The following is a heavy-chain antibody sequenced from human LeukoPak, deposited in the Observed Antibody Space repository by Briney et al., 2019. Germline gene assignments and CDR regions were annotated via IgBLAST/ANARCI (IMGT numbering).Heavy chain of an antibody. D-gene: IGHD4-23*01. CDR2: ISSSSSIY. Sequence: GGSLRLSCAASGFTFSSYSMNWVRQAPGKGLEWVSYISSSSSIYYYADSVKGRFTISRDNARNSLYLQMNSLRDEDTAVYYCARHGNLLLPFGYWGQGTLVTVSS. V-gene: IGHV3-48*02. J-gene: IGHJ4*02. CDR3: ARHGNLLLPFGY. CDR1: GFTFSSYS.